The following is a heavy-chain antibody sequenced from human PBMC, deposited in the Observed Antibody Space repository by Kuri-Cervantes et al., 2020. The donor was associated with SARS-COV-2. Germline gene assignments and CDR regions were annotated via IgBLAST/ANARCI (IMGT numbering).Heavy chain of an antibody. Sequence: GESLKISCAASGFTFSNAWMSWVRQAPGKGLEWVGRIKSKTDGGTTDYAAPVKGRFTISRDDSKNTLYLQMNSLKTEDTAVYYCTTVYMITFGGVIVLDGWFDPWGQGTLVTVSS. J-gene: IGHJ5*02. CDR2: IKSKTDGGTT. CDR3: TTVYMITFGGVIVLDGWFDP. CDR1: GFTFSNAW. D-gene: IGHD3-16*02. V-gene: IGHV3-15*01.